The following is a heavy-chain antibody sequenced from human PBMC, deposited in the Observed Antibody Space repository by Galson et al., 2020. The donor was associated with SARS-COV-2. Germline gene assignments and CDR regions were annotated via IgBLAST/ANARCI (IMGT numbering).Heavy chain of an antibody. D-gene: IGHD2-15*01. J-gene: IGHJ4*02. CDR2: ISYSGTT. CDR1: GGSISSGDYY. CDR3: ASYCSGGSCLPSYYFDK. Sequence: ASETLSLTCTVSGGSISSGDYYWSWIRQPPGKGLAWIGYISYSGTTYYNPSLKSRVTISVDTSKNQFSLKLSSVTAADSAVYYCASYCSGGSCLPSYYFDKWGQGTLVTVSS. V-gene: IGHV4-30-4*01.